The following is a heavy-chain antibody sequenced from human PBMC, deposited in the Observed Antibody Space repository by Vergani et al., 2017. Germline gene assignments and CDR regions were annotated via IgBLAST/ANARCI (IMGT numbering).Heavy chain of an antibody. J-gene: IGHJ4*02. D-gene: IGHD3-22*01. CDR2: IYSGGST. Sequence: EVQLVESGGGLIQPGGSLRLSCAASGFTVSSNYMSWVRQAPGKGLEWVSVIYSGGSTYYADSVKGRFTISRDNSKNTLYRQMNSLRAEDTAVYYCVSSSYYITTYDYWGQGTLVTVSS. V-gene: IGHV3-53*01. CDR3: VSSSYYITTYDY. CDR1: GFTVSSNY.